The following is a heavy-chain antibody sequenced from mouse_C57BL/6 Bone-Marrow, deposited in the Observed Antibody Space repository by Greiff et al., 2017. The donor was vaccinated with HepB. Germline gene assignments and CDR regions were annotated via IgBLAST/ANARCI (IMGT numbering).Heavy chain of an antibody. J-gene: IGHJ2*01. Sequence: EVKLMESGPGLVKPSQSLSLTCSVTGYSITSGYYWNWIRQFPGNKLEWMGYISYDGSNNYNPSLKNRISITRDTSKNQFFLKLNSVTTEDTATYDCARAAQAYYFDYWGQGTTLTVSS. CDR2: ISYDGSN. D-gene: IGHD3-2*02. CDR1: GYSITSGYY. CDR3: ARAAQAYYFDY. V-gene: IGHV3-6*01.